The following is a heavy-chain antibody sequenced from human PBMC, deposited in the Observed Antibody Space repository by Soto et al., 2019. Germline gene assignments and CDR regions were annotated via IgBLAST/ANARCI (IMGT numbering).Heavy chain of an antibody. Sequence: GASVKVSCKASGGTFSSYAISWVRQAPGQGLEWMGGIIPIFGTANYAQKSQGRVTITADESTSTAYMELSSLRSEDTAVYYCARSLRYYDFWSGPYYYYGMDVWGQGTTVTVSS. CDR1: GGTFSSYA. V-gene: IGHV1-69*13. D-gene: IGHD3-3*01. CDR3: ARSLRYYDFWSGPYYYYGMDV. CDR2: IIPIFGTA. J-gene: IGHJ6*02.